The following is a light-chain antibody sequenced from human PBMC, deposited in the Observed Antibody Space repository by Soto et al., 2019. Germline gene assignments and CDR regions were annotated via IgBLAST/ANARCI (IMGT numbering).Light chain of an antibody. CDR1: QSININ. CDR3: QQYQNWPPLT. CDR2: GAS. J-gene: IGKJ4*01. V-gene: IGKV3D-15*01. Sequence: EVLMTQSPATLSVSPGERVTLSCRASQSININLAWYQQKPGQAPRVLIYGASSRASGIPDRFSGSGSGTDFTLTISRLEHDDFAFYYCQQYQNWPPLTFGEGTRVEIK.